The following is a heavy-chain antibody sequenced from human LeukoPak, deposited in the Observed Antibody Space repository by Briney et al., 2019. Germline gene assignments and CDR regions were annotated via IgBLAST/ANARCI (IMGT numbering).Heavy chain of an antibody. J-gene: IGHJ4*02. D-gene: IGHD3-22*01. Sequence: ASVKVSCKASGYTFTSYYMHWVRQAPGQGLEWMGIINPSGGSTSYAQKFQGRVTMTRDMSTSTVYMELSSLRSEDTAVYYCARHYYYDNSGYRHYYFDYWGQGTLVTVSS. CDR2: INPSGGST. CDR1: GYTFTSYY. V-gene: IGHV1-46*01. CDR3: ARHYYYDNSGYRHYYFDY.